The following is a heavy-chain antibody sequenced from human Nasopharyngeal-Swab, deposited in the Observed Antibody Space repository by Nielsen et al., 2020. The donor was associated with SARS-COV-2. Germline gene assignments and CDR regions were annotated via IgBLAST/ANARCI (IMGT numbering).Heavy chain of an antibody. Sequence: GESLKISCAASGFIFSASAIDWDRQASGKGREWVGRIGDKDHNYATTYGASVQGRFTISRDDSKNTAFLQMDSLRTEHTALYYCTTDFYFDYWGQGTLVTVSS. V-gene: IGHV3-73*01. CDR3: TTDFYFDY. CDR1: GFIFSASA. CDR2: IGDKDHNYAT. J-gene: IGHJ4*02.